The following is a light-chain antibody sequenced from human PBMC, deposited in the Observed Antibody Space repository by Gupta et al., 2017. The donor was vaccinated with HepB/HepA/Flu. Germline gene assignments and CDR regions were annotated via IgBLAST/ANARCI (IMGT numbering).Light chain of an antibody. CDR2: LVS. Sequence: IVSTQSPLSLPFTSGAAAPIFCRPGQSLLHSNGYSYLDWYLQKPGQSPQLLIYLVSNRASGVPDRFSGSGSGTDFTLKISRVEADDVGVYYCSQVLQAPVTFGGGTKVEIK. V-gene: IGKV2-28*01. CDR3: SQVLQAPVT. J-gene: IGKJ4*01. CDR1: QSLLHSNGYSY.